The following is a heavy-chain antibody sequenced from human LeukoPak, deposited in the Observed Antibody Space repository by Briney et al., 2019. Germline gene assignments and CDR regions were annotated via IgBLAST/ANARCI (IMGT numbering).Heavy chain of an antibody. CDR3: AKDQGGGAVAGIFDY. J-gene: IGHJ4*02. V-gene: IGHV3-30*02. D-gene: IGHD6-19*01. Sequence: GGSLRLSCAASGFTVSSNYMSWVHQAPGKGLEWVAFIRYDGSNKYYADSVKGRFTISRDNSKNTLYLQMNSLRAEDTAVYYCAKDQGGGAVAGIFDYWGQGTLVTVSS. CDR1: GFTVSSNY. CDR2: IRYDGSNK.